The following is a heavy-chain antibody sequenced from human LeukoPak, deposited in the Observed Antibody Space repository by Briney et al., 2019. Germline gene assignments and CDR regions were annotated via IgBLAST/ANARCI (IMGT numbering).Heavy chain of an antibody. J-gene: IGHJ4*02. CDR3: ARDGSGWYDY. V-gene: IGHV3-48*03. Sequence: GGSQRLSCAASGFTFSSYEMNWVRQAPGKGLEWVSYISSSGSTIYSADSVKGRFTISRDNAKNSLYLQMNSLRAEDTAAYYWARDGSGWYDYWGQGILVTVSS. D-gene: IGHD6-19*01. CDR1: GFTFSSYE. CDR2: ISSSGSTI.